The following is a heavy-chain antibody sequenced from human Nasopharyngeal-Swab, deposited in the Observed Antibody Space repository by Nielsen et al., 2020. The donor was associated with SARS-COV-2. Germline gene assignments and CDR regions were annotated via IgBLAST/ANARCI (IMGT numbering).Heavy chain of an antibody. CDR3: ARGFRRGSYYDNIGADS. J-gene: IGHJ4*02. V-gene: IGHV3-21*01. Sequence: ETLSLTCAVFGGSFSGSYWNWVRQAPGKGLEWVSSISSTNNFIFYADSVKGRFTISRDNTKNSLYLQMNTLRVADTAVYYCARGFRRGSYYDNIGADSWGQGTLVTVSS. CDR1: GGSFSGSY. CDR2: ISSTNNFI. D-gene: IGHD3-22*01.